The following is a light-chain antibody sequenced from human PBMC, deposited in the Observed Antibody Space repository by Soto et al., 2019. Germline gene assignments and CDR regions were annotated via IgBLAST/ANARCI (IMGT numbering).Light chain of an antibody. J-gene: IGKJ1*01. CDR3: QKYNIAPWT. CDR2: DAS. V-gene: IGKV1-27*01. CDR1: QDIRTF. Sequence: DLQMTQFPSSLSASVGDRVTITCRASQDIRTFLAWYQQRPGKVPKLLIYDASTLQSGVPSRFSGSGSGTDFTLIISSLQPEDVATYYCQKYNIAPWTFGHGTRVEIK.